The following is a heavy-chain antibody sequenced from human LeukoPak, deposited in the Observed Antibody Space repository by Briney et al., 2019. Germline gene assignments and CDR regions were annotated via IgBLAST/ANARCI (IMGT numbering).Heavy chain of an antibody. Sequence: GASVKVSCKASGYTFTSCYMHWVRQAPGQGLEWMGIINPSGGSTSYAQKFQGRVTMTRDTSTSTVYMELSSLRSEDTAVYYCARMGHCSGGSCVQPSRSLDPWGQGTLITVSS. J-gene: IGHJ5*02. CDR1: GYTFTSCY. CDR2: INPSGGST. V-gene: IGHV1-46*01. CDR3: ARMGHCSGGSCVQPSRSLDP. D-gene: IGHD2-15*01.